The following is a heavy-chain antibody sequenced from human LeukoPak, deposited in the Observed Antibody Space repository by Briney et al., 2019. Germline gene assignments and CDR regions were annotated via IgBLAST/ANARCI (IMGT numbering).Heavy chain of an antibody. CDR1: GYTFTSYD. Sequence: ASVKVSCKASGYTFTSYDINWVRQATGQGLEGMGWMNPNSGNTGYAQKFQGRVTMTRDTSISTAYMELSRLRSDDTAVYYCARELDTAMPTGDYWGQGTLVTVSS. V-gene: IGHV1-8*01. CDR2: MNPNSGNT. J-gene: IGHJ4*02. CDR3: ARELDTAMPTGDY. D-gene: IGHD5-18*01.